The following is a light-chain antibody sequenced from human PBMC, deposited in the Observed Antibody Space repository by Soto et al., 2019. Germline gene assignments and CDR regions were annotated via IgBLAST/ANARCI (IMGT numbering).Light chain of an antibody. Sequence: QSALTQPPSASGTPGQSVTIPCTGTSSDVGDYNYVSWYQQHPGKAPKLMIYEVSRRPSGGPDRFSGSKSGNTASLTVSGLQAEDEADYYCSSNAGSNNLVFGGGTKLTVL. CDR1: SSDVGDYNY. V-gene: IGLV2-8*01. CDR2: EVS. CDR3: SSNAGSNNLV. J-gene: IGLJ2*01.